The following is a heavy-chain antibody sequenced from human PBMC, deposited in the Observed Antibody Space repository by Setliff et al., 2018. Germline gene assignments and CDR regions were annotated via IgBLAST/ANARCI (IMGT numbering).Heavy chain of an antibody. CDR2: FDPEDGET. J-gene: IGHJ3*02. CDR1: GYTLTELS. CDR3: ETGGLLWFGELSGGAFDI. D-gene: IGHD3-10*01. V-gene: IGHV1-24*01. Sequence: ASVKVSCKVSGYTLTELSMHWVRQAPGKGLEWMGGFDPEDGETIYAQKFQGIVTMTEDTSTDTAYMELSSLRSEDTAVYYCETGGLLWFGELSGGAFDIWGQGTMVTVSS.